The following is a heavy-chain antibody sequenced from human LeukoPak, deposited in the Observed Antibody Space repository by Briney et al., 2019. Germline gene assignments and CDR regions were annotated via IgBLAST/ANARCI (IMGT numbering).Heavy chain of an antibody. CDR3: ARVISGDYYDSSGYAKNDY. D-gene: IGHD3-22*01. CDR1: GYSISSGYY. Sequence: PSETLSLTCTVSGYSISSGYYWGWIRQPPGKGLEWIGSIYHSGSTYYNPSLKSRVTISVDTSKNQFSLKLSSVTAADTAVYYCARVISGDYYDSSGYAKNDYWGQGTLVTVSS. V-gene: IGHV4-38-2*02. J-gene: IGHJ4*02. CDR2: IYHSGST.